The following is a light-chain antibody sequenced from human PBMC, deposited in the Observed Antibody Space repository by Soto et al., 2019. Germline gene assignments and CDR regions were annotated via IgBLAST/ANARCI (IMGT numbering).Light chain of an antibody. CDR2: EVS. Sequence: QSALTQPASVSGSPGQSITISCTGTSSDVGGHKYVSWWQQYPGKAPELMIYEVSNRPSGVSNRFSGSKSGNTASLTISGLQAEDEADYYCSSYTSSNTVVFGGGTKLTVL. CDR3: SSYTSSNTVV. CDR1: SSDVGGHKY. J-gene: IGLJ2*01. V-gene: IGLV2-14*01.